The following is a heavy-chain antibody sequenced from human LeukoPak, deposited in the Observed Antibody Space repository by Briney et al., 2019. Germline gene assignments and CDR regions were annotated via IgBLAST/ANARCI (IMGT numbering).Heavy chain of an antibody. CDR2: LNEDGNRK. V-gene: IGHV3-7*03. Sequence: GGSLRLACAASGFNFNTYWMTWVRQAPGKGLEWVASLNEDGNRKYYVDSVEGRFTISRDNARKSLYLEMNSLRAEDTAVYYCARAVTSTEGYWGQGTLVTVSS. J-gene: IGHJ4*02. CDR1: GFNFNTYW. CDR3: ARAVTSTEGY.